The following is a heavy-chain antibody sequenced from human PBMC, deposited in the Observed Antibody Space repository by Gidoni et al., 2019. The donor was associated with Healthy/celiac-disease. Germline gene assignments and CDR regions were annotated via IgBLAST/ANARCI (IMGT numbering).Heavy chain of an antibody. J-gene: IGHJ4*02. V-gene: IGHV3-33*01. D-gene: IGHD1-26*01. CDR2: RWYDGSNK. CDR1: GFTFSSYG. CDR3: ARGWELLHYFDY. Sequence: QVQLVESGGGVVQPGRSLRLSCAASGFTFSSYGLHGVRQAPGKGLEWVAVRWYDGSNKYYADSVKGRFTISRDNSKNTLYLQMNSLRAEDTAVYYCARGWELLHYFDYWGQGTLVTVSS.